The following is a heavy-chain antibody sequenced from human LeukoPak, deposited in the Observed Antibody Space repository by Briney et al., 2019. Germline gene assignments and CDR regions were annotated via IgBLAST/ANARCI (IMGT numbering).Heavy chain of an antibody. Sequence: GGSLRLSCAASGFTXTNAWMTWVRQAPGXGLEWVGRIKSNTDGGTTDYAAPVKGRFTISRDDSKNTLNLQMNSLKTEDTAVYYCTTFYYYGSGSYLGYWGQGTLVTVSS. D-gene: IGHD3-10*01. CDR1: GFTXTNAW. CDR2: IKSNTDGGTT. J-gene: IGHJ4*02. V-gene: IGHV3-15*01. CDR3: TTFYYYGSGSYLGY.